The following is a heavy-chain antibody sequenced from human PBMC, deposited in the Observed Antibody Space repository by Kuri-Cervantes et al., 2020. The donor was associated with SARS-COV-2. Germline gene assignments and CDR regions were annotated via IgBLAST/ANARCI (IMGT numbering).Heavy chain of an antibody. CDR3: AKKAGLRYIPYGMDV. J-gene: IGHJ6*02. CDR1: GFTFSSYA. D-gene: IGHD3-9*01. V-gene: IGHV3-33*06. Sequence: GGSLRLSCAASGFTFSSYAMHWVRQAPGKGLEWVAVIWYDGGNKYYADSVKGRFTISRDNSKNTLYLQMNSLRAEDTAVYYCAKKAGLRYIPYGMDVWGQGTTVTVSS. CDR2: IWYDGGNK.